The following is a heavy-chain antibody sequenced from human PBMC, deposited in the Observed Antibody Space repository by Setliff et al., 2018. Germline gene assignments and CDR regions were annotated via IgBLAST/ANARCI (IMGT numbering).Heavy chain of an antibody. Sequence: ASVKVSCKASGYTFTSYGISWVRQAPGQGLEWMGGFDPEDGETIYAQKFQGRVTMTEDTSTDTAYMELSSLRSEDTAVYYCATGGRFLEWLGPVTWWFDPWGQGTLVTVLL. D-gene: IGHD3-3*01. CDR1: GYTFTSYG. CDR3: ATGGRFLEWLGPVTWWFDP. CDR2: FDPEDGET. J-gene: IGHJ5*02. V-gene: IGHV1-24*01.